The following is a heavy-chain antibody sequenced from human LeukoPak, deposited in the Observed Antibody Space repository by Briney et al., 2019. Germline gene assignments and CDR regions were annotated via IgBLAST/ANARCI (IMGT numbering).Heavy chain of an antibody. CDR3: ARVRIGQQLDKYYYYAMDV. CDR2: NNPNSGGT. J-gene: IGHJ6*02. D-gene: IGHD6-13*01. V-gene: IGHV1-2*02. Sequence: SVKVSCKASGYTFTDYYMHWVRQAPGQGLEWMGWNNPNSGGTDYAQKSQGRVTMTTDTSISTAYMEVSRLRSDDTAVYYCARVRIGQQLDKYYYYAMDVWGQGTTVTVSS. CDR1: GYTFTDYY.